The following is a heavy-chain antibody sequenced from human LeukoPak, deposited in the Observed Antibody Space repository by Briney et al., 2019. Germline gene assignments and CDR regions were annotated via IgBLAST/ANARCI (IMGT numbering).Heavy chain of an antibody. V-gene: IGHV4-4*07. Sequence: SETLSLTCTVSGVSISSYYWSWVRQPAGKGLEWLGRIYSTGSTNYNPSLESRVTMSVDTSKNQFSLRLRSVTAADTAVYYCARQIASAGTAGFDFWGQGALVTVSS. J-gene: IGHJ4*02. D-gene: IGHD6-13*01. CDR3: ARQIASAGTAGFDF. CDR1: GVSISSYY. CDR2: IYSTGST.